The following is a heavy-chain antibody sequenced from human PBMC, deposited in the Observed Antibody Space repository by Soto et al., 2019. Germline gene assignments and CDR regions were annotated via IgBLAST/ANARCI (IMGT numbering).Heavy chain of an antibody. CDR1: GGSISSYY. V-gene: IGHV4-4*07. CDR3: ARSPSYENCFDY. J-gene: IGHJ4*02. Sequence: SETLSLTCTVSGGSISSYYWSWIRQPAGKGLEWIGRIYTSGSTNYNPSLKSRVTMSVDTSTSTVYMELSSLRSDDTAVYYCARSPSYENCFDYWGQGTLVTVSS. CDR2: IYTSGST. D-gene: IGHD5-12*01.